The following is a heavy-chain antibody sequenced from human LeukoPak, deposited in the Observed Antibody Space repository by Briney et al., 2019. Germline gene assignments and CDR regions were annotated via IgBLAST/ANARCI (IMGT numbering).Heavy chain of an antibody. Sequence: GASVKVSCKASGYTFTSYDINWVRQATGQGLEWMGWMRPNSDNTDYEQKFQGRVTMTRNTSISTAYMELTSLRSEDTAVYYCARRGSGSHFDYWGQGTLVTVSS. CDR3: ARRGSGSHFDY. D-gene: IGHD2-15*01. V-gene: IGHV1-8*01. J-gene: IGHJ4*02. CDR1: GYTFTSYD. CDR2: MRPNSDNT.